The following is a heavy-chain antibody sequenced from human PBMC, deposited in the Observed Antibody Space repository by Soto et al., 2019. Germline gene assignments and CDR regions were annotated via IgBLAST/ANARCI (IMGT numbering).Heavy chain of an antibody. J-gene: IGHJ4*02. CDR3: ARGLYSYDSSGYQKEYYFDY. Sequence: PGGALRLSCAASGFTVSSNFMTWVRQAPGKGLEWVSLIYSGGSTNYADSVKGRFTISRDNSKNTLYLQMNSLRAEDTAVYNCARGLYSYDSSGYQKEYYFDYWGQGTLATV. V-gene: IGHV3-53*01. CDR2: IYSGGST. CDR1: GFTVSSNF. D-gene: IGHD3-22*01.